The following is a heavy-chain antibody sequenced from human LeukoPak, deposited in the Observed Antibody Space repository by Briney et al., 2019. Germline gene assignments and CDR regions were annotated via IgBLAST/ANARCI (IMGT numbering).Heavy chain of an antibody. CDR2: IIPIFGTT. CDR1: GGTFSSYA. D-gene: IGHD5-18*01. J-gene: IGHJ4*02. CDR3: ARGLGYSYGPLDY. Sequence: GASVKVSCKASGGTFSSYAINWVRQAPGQGLEWMGGIIPIFGTTDFAQSFQGRVTITTDESTDESTSTAYMEVSSLRSEDTAVYYCARGLGYSYGPLDYWGQGTLVTVSS. V-gene: IGHV1-69*05.